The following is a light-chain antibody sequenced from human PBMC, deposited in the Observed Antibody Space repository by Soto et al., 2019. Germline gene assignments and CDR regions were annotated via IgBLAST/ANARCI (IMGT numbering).Light chain of an antibody. J-gene: IGLJ2*01. CDR2: DVS. Sequence: QSALTQPASVSGSPGQSITISCTGTSSDVGDYNYVSWYQQHPGKAPKLMICDVSNRPSGVSNRFSGSKSGNTASLTITGLQAEDEADYYCSSYTSSSPLVVFGGGTQLTVL. V-gene: IGLV2-14*03. CDR1: SSDVGDYNY. CDR3: SSYTSSSPLVV.